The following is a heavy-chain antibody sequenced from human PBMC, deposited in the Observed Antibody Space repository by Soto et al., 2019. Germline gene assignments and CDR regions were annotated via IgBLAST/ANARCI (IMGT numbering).Heavy chain of an antibody. D-gene: IGHD4-17*01. J-gene: IGHJ6*02. Sequence: TLSLTCTVSGGSISSVGYYWSWIRQHPGKGLEWIGYVYYSGSTYYNPSLKSRVTMSVDTSKNQFSLKLSSVTASDTAVYYCARDRERVSGDYRYYYYGMDVWGQGTTVTVS. CDR2: VYYSGST. CDR3: ARDRERVSGDYRYYYYGMDV. V-gene: IGHV4-31*03. CDR1: GGSISSVGYY.